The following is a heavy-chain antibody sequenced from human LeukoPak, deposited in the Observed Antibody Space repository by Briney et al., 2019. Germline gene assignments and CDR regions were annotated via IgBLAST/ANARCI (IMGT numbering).Heavy chain of an antibody. CDR1: GGSISSSSYY. CDR3: ARTPLGYSYGYFDY. Sequence: PSETPSLTCTVSGGSISSSSYYWGWIRQPPGKGLEWIGSIYYSGSTYYNPSLKSRVTIFVDTSKNQFSLKLSSVTAADTAVYYCARTPLGYSYGYFDYWGQGTLVTVSS. V-gene: IGHV4-39*01. CDR2: IYYSGST. D-gene: IGHD5-18*01. J-gene: IGHJ4*02.